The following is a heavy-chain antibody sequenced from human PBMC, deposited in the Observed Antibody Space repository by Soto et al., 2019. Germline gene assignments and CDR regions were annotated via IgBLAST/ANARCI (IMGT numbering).Heavy chain of an antibody. CDR2: INHSGST. D-gene: IGHD3-3*01. CDR1: GGSFSGYY. Sequence: SETLSLTCAVYGGSFSGYYWSWIRQPPGKGLEGIGEINHSGSTNYNPSLKRRVTISVDTSKNQFSLKLSSVTAADTAVYYCARSGSYDFWSGYFRGYYGMDVWGQGTTVTVSS. V-gene: IGHV4-34*01. J-gene: IGHJ6*02. CDR3: ARSGSYDFWSGYFRGYYGMDV.